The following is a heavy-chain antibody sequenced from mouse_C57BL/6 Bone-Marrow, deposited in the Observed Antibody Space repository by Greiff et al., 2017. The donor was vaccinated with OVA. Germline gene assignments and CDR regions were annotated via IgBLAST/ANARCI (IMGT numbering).Heavy chain of an antibody. D-gene: IGHD2-2*01. V-gene: IGHV14-4*01. CDR2: IDPENGDT. J-gene: IGHJ2*01. CDR1: GFNIKDDY. Sequence: VQLQQSGAELVRPGASVKLSCTASGFNIKDDYMHWVKQRPEQGLEWIGWIDPENGDTESASKFQGKATITADTSSNTAYLQLSSLTSEDTAVYYCTRWLRRVYYFDYWGQGTTLTVSS. CDR3: TRWLRRVYYFDY.